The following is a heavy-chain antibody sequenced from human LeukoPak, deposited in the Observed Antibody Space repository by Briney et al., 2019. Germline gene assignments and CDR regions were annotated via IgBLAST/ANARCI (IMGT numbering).Heavy chain of an antibody. J-gene: IGHJ4*02. Sequence: SVKVSCKASGGTFSSYAISWVRQAPGQGLEWMGGIIPLFGTTKYAQNFQGRVTITTDESTRTAYMELNSLRSEDTAVYYCARDEGSQGIPTSIYDYWGQGTLVTVSS. CDR3: ARDEGSQGIPTSIYDY. D-gene: IGHD2-2*01. CDR1: GGTFSSYA. CDR2: IIPLFGTT. V-gene: IGHV1-69*05.